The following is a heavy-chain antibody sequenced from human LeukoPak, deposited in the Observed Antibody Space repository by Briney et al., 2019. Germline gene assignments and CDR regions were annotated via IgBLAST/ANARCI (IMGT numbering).Heavy chain of an antibody. J-gene: IGHJ4*02. Sequence: ETSETLSLTCAVYGGSFSGYYWSWIRQPPGKGLEWIGEINHSGSTNYNPSLKSRVTISVDTTKNQFSLKLSSVTAADTAVYYCAREGVGAQFDYWGQGTLVTVSS. D-gene: IGHD1-26*01. CDR2: INHSGST. CDR3: AREGVGAQFDY. CDR1: GGSFSGYY. V-gene: IGHV4-34*01.